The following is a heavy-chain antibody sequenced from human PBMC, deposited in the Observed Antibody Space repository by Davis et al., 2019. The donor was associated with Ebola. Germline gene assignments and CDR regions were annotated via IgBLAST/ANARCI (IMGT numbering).Heavy chain of an antibody. CDR2: ISHDGSTK. D-gene: IGHD2-2*02. Sequence: GVSLKISCAASGFTFSSYAMHWVRQAPGKGLEWVATISHDGSTKLYADSVKGRFTISRDSSKNALFLQMDSPRPEDTAVYYCARDGNSAAIHYLDYWGQGTLVTVSA. J-gene: IGHJ4*02. V-gene: IGHV3-30-3*01. CDR1: GFTFSSYA. CDR3: ARDGNSAAIHYLDY.